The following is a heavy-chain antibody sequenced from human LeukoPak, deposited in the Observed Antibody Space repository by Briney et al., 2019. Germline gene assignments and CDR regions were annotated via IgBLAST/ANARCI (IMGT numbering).Heavy chain of an antibody. CDR2: INNSSSTI. CDR3: ARGGPPIAVAGNSAFDI. Sequence: PGGPLRLSCAASGFTFSKYSMSGLRQAPGKGLEWGSYINNSSSTIYYRDSVKGRFTIARDNAKNSLYLQMNSLRAEDTAVYYCARGGPPIAVAGNSAFDIWGQRTMVTVSS. CDR1: GFTFSKYS. D-gene: IGHD6-19*01. J-gene: IGHJ3*02. V-gene: IGHV3-48*04.